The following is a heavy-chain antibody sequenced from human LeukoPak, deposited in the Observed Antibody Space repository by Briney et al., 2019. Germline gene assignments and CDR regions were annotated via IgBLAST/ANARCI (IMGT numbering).Heavy chain of an antibody. J-gene: IGHJ3*02. CDR3: AKDSGSYGGAFDI. Sequence: SLRLSCAASGFTFDDYAMHWVRQAPGKGLEWVSGISWNSGSIGYADSVKGRFTISRDNAKSSLYLQMNSLRAEDTALYYCAKDSGSYGGAFDIWGQGTMVTVSS. D-gene: IGHD1-26*01. CDR1: GFTFDDYA. V-gene: IGHV3-9*01. CDR2: ISWNSGSI.